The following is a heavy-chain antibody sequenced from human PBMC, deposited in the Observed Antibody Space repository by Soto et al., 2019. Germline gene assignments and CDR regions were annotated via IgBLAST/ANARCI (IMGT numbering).Heavy chain of an antibody. V-gene: IGHV3-23*01. CDR2: ISGSGGST. D-gene: IGHD3-22*01. J-gene: IGHJ4*02. CDR3: AKDLPSYYYDSSGYTFDY. Sequence: GSLRLSCAASGFTFSSYAMSWVRQAPGKGLEWVSAISGSGGSTYYADSVKGRFTISRDNSKNTLYLQVNSLRAEDTAVYYCAKDLPSYYYDSSGYTFDYWGQGTLVTVSS. CDR1: GFTFSSYA.